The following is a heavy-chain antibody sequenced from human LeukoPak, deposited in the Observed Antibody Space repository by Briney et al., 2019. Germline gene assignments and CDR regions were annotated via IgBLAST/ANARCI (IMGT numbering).Heavy chain of an antibody. D-gene: IGHD5-24*01. CDR1: GFTFSSYA. CDR2: ISGSGGST. CDR3: AKDRWDGYNQYYFDY. Sequence: GGPLRLSCAASGFTFSSYAMSWVRQAPGKGLEWVSAISGSGGSTYYADSVKGRFTISRDNSKNTLYLQMNSLRAEDTAVYYCAKDRWDGYNQYYFDYWGQGTLVTVSS. J-gene: IGHJ4*02. V-gene: IGHV3-23*01.